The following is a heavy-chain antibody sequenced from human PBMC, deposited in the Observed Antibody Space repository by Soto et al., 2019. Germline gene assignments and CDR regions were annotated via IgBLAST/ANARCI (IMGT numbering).Heavy chain of an antibody. V-gene: IGHV3-23*01. CDR2: ISGSGGST. CDR1: GFTFSSYA. D-gene: IGHD4-4*01. Sequence: GGSLRLSCAASGFTFSSYAMSWVRQAPGKGLEWVSAISGSGGSTYYADSVKGRFTISRDNSKNTLYLQMNSLRAGDTAVYYCAIKEEEDAVTLYYYYGMDVWGQGTTVTVSS. J-gene: IGHJ6*02. CDR3: AIKEEEDAVTLYYYYGMDV.